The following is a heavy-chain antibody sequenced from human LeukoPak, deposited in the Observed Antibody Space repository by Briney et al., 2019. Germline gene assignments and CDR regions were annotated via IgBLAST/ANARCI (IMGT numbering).Heavy chain of an antibody. Sequence: GGSLRLSCAASGFTFYDYAMHWVRQAPGKGLGWVSGISWNSGSIDYADSVKGRFTISRDNAKNSLYLQMNSLRGEDTAVYYCTKDLAMRSGWFGTYAFDIWGQGTMPTVSS. V-gene: IGHV3-9*01. D-gene: IGHD6-19*01. J-gene: IGHJ3*02. CDR2: ISWNSGSI. CDR3: TKDLAMRSGWFGTYAFDI. CDR1: GFTFYDYA.